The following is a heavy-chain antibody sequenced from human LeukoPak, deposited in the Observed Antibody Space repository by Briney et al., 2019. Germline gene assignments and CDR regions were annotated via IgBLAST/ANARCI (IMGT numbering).Heavy chain of an antibody. CDR2: IYYSGST. V-gene: IGHV4-59*01. CDR1: GGSISSYY. D-gene: IGHD3-3*01. J-gene: IGHJ6*03. CDR3: ARDRGSGYYPYYYMDV. Sequence: SETLSLTCTVSGGSISSYYWNWIRQPPGKGLEWIGYIYYSGSTNYNPSLKSRVTISVDTSKNQFSLKLSSVTAADTAVYYCARDRGSGYYPYYYMDVWGKGTTVTVSS.